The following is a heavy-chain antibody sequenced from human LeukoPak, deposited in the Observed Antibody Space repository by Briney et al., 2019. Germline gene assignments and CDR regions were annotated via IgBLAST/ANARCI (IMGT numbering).Heavy chain of an antibody. Sequence: GGSLRLSCAASGFTFSSYAMSWVRQAPGKGLEWVSAISGSGGSTYYADSVKGRFTISRDNSKNTLYLQMNSLRAEDTAAYYCAKDAQWFGELLLNYWGQGTLVTVSS. V-gene: IGHV3-23*01. CDR1: GFTFSSYA. CDR3: AKDAQWFGELLLNY. J-gene: IGHJ4*02. CDR2: ISGSGGST. D-gene: IGHD3-10*01.